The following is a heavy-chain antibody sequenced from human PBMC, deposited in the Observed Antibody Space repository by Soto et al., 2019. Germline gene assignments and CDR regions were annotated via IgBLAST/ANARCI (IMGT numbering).Heavy chain of an antibody. CDR1: GFSLLNYG. CDR3: AKSDFGDGYGLDV. Sequence: QVQLVESGGGVVQPGTSLRLSCAASGFSLLNYGMHWVRQAPGKGLEWVAFMSYYGSNKYFVDSVKGRFSISRDNSNNTLYLQMTSLRAEDTAVYYCAKSDFGDGYGLDVWGQGTTVTVSS. J-gene: IGHJ6*02. V-gene: IGHV3-30*18. CDR2: MSYYGSNK. D-gene: IGHD4-17*01.